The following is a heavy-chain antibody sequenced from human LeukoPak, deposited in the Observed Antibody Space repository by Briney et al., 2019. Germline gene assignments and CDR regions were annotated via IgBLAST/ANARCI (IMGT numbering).Heavy chain of an antibody. CDR2: FGIAGDT. D-gene: IGHD1-26*01. CDR3: VRTNGGTYYDY. Sequence: GGSLRLSCAASGFIFTDYDLHWVRQPPGKGLEWVSVFGIAGDTYYADSVKGRFTISRDVAKNSLYLQMNNLRAGDTAVYSCVRTNGGTYYDYWGQGTLVTVSS. V-gene: IGHV3-13*01. J-gene: IGHJ4*02. CDR1: GFIFTDYD.